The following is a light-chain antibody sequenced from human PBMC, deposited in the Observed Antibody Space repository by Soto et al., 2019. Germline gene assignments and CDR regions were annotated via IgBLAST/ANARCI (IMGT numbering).Light chain of an antibody. V-gene: IGLV3-1*01. J-gene: IGLJ2*01. CDR3: QAWDSSSVV. Sequence: SYELTQPPSVSVSPGQTASITCSGDKLGDKYAYWYQQKPGQSPVLVIYEDTKRPSGIPERFSGSNSGSTATLTISGTQAMEEADYYCQAWDSSSVVFGGGTKLTVL. CDR1: KLGDKY. CDR2: EDT.